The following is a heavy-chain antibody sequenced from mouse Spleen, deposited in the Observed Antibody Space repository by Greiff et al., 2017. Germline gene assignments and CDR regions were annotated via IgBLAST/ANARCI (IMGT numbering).Heavy chain of an antibody. J-gene: IGHJ3*01. CDR3: ARGLRWFAY. CDR2: ISYDGSN. D-gene: IGHD2-4*01. CDR1: GYSITSGYY. Sequence: EVQLVESGPGLVKPSQSLSLTCSVTGYSITSGYYWNWIRQFPGNKLEWMGYISYDGSNNYNPSLKNRISITRDTSKNQFFLKLNSVTTEDTATYYCARGLRWFAYWGQGTLVTVSA. V-gene: IGHV3-6*01.